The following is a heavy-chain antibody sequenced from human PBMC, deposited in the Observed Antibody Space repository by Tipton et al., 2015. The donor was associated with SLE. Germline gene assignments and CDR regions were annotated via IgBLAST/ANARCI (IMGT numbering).Heavy chain of an antibody. V-gene: IGHV4-59*08. CDR1: GGSFSGYY. CDR3: ARGDGYNFDY. Sequence: TLSLTCAVYGGSFSGYYWSWIRQPPGKGLEWIGYIYYSGSTNYNPSLKSRVTISVDTSKNQFSLKLSSVTAADAAVYYCARGDGYNFDYLGQGTLVTVSS. CDR2: IYYSGST. J-gene: IGHJ4*02. D-gene: IGHD5-24*01.